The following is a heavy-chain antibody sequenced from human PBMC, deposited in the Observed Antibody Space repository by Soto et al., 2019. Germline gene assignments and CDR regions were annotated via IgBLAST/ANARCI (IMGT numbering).Heavy chain of an antibody. J-gene: IGHJ6*02. Sequence: QVQLVESGGGVVQPGRSLRLSCAASGFTFSSYGMHWVRQAPGKGLEWVAVIWYDGSNKYYADSAKGRFTISRDNSKNTLYLQMNSLRAEDTAVYYCARDREGWFGALDYYYYGMDVWGQGTTVTVSS. CDR2: IWYDGSNK. V-gene: IGHV3-33*01. CDR3: ARDREGWFGALDYYYYGMDV. D-gene: IGHD3-10*01. CDR1: GFTFSSYG.